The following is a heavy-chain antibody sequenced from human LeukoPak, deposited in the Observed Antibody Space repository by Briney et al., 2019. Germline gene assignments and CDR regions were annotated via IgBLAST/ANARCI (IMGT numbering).Heavy chain of an antibody. J-gene: IGHJ4*02. V-gene: IGHV4-30-4*08. Sequence: PSETLSLTCTVSGGSISSGDYYWSWIRQPPGKGLEWIGYIYYSGSTYHNPSLKSRVTISIDTSKNQFSLKLGSVTAADTAVYYCARGGGYDTDYWGQGTLVTVSS. CDR3: ARGGGYDTDY. D-gene: IGHD5-12*01. CDR1: GGSISSGDYY. CDR2: IYYSGST.